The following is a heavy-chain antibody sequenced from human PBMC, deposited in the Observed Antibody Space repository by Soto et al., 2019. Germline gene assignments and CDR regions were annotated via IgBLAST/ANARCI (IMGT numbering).Heavy chain of an antibody. V-gene: IGHV3-23*01. CDR1: GFTFSNYG. CDR3: TKQSPYSNSWYGVDY. D-gene: IGHD6-13*01. Sequence: EVQLLESGGGLVQPGGSLRLSCAASGFTFSNYGMNWVRQAPGKGLEWVSGISGRGDDTHYADSVKGRFTISRDSSKNTLYLTMNSLRAEDTAVCYCTKQSPYSNSWYGVDYWGQGTLVTVSS. J-gene: IGHJ4*02. CDR2: ISGRGDDT.